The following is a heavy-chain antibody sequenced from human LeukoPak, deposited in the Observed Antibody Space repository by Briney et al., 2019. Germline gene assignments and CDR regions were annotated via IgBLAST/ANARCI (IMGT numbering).Heavy chain of an antibody. V-gene: IGHV3-7*01. CDR1: GFTFSSYW. CDR2: INQNGGEK. J-gene: IGHJ4*02. Sequence: GGSLRLSCAASGFTFSSYWMSWVRQAPGKGLEWVANINQNGGEKYYVDSVKGRFTISRDNGKNSLYLQMNSLRAEDTAVYYCARYRHLGYWGQGTLVTVSS. CDR3: ARYRHLGY.